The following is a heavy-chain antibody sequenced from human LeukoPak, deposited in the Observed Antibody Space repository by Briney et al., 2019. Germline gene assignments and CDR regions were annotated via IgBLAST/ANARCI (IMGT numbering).Heavy chain of an antibody. CDR3: ARTLQGGVVDY. CDR2: ISSNGGST. Sequence: PGGSLRLSCAASGFTFSXXXXXWVRQAPGXGLXXXSAISSNGGSTYYANSVKGRFTISRDNSKNTLYLQMGSLRAEDMAVYYCARTLQGGVVDYWGQGTLVTVSS. CDR1: GFTFSXXX. V-gene: IGHV3-64*01. D-gene: IGHD2-2*01. J-gene: IGHJ4*02.